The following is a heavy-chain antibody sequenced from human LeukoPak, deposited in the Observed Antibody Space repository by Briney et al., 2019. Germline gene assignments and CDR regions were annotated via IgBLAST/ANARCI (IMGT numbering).Heavy chain of an antibody. CDR3: ARAFHGTGGGYYFDY. D-gene: IGHD3-10*01. J-gene: IGHJ4*02. Sequence: GGSLRLSCGASGFTFSNYGMNWVRQAPGKGLEWVAVISYDGSNKYYADSVKGRFTISRDSSKNTLYLQMNSLRAEDTALYYCARAFHGTGGGYYFDYWGQGTLVTVSS. CDR2: ISYDGSNK. V-gene: IGHV3-30*03. CDR1: GFTFSNYG.